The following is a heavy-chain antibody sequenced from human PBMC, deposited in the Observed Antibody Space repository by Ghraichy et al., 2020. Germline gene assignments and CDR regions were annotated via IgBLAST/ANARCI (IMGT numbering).Heavy chain of an antibody. J-gene: IGHJ4*02. CDR3: ATSRYNWKLKVGLFDY. Sequence: GESLNISCAASGFTFSSYAMSWVRQAPGKGLEWVSAISGSGGSTYYADSVKGRFTISRDNSKNTLYLQMNSLRAEDTAVYYCATSRYNWKLKVGLFDYWGQGTLVTVSS. V-gene: IGHV3-23*01. D-gene: IGHD1-20*01. CDR1: GFTFSSYA. CDR2: ISGSGGST.